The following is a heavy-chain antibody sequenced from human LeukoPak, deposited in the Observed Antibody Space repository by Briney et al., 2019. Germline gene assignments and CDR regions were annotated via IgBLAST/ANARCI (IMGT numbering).Heavy chain of an antibody. CDR1: GFTFSSYS. Sequence: GWSLRLSCAASGFTFSSYSMNWVRQAPGKGLEWVSYISSSSSTIYYADSVKGRFTISRDNAKNSLYLQMNSLRAEDTAVYFCPRGRRGAPGTCDYWGQGTLLTVSS. V-gene: IGHV3-48*01. CDR2: ISSSSSTI. CDR3: PRGRRGAPGTCDY. D-gene: IGHD6-13*01. J-gene: IGHJ4*02.